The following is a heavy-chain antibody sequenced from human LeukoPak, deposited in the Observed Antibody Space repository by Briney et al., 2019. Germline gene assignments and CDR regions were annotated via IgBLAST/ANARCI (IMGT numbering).Heavy chain of an antibody. Sequence: GGSLRLSCAASGFTFSSYGMHWVRQAPGKGLEWVAFIRYDGSNKYYADSVKGRFTISRDNSKNTLYLQMNSLRAEDTAVYYCAKDTRAAAGTGNNWFDPWGQGTLVTVSS. D-gene: IGHD6-13*01. CDR1: GFTFSSYG. V-gene: IGHV3-30*02. CDR2: IRYDGSNK. CDR3: AKDTRAAAGTGNNWFDP. J-gene: IGHJ5*02.